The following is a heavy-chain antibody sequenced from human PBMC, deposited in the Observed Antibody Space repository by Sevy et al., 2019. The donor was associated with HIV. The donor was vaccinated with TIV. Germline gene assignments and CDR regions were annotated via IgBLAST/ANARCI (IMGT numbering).Heavy chain of an antibody. V-gene: IGHV3-30*18. J-gene: IGHJ6*02. CDR3: AKDFTGFYGMDV. D-gene: IGHD3-9*01. Sequence: GGSLRLSCEVSGLSVTNNGMHWVRQAPGKGLEWVVVISYDGINKYYGDSVKGRFIISRDRSKNTLYLQMNILRIEDTAVCYCAKDFTGFYGMDVWGQGTTVTVSS. CDR1: GLSVTNNG. CDR2: ISYDGINK.